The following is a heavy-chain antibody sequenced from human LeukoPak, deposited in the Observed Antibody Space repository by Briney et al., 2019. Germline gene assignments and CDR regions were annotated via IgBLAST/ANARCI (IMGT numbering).Heavy chain of an antibody. Sequence: GGSLRLSCAASGFTFSSYAMSWVRQAPGKGLEWVSAIIGSGGSTYYADSVKGRFTISRDNSKNTLYLQMNSLRAEDTAVYYCAKDPGYSSSWYYYYYGMDVWGQGTTVTASS. J-gene: IGHJ6*02. D-gene: IGHD6-13*01. CDR1: GFTFSSYA. V-gene: IGHV3-23*01. CDR3: AKDPGYSSSWYYYYYGMDV. CDR2: IIGSGGST.